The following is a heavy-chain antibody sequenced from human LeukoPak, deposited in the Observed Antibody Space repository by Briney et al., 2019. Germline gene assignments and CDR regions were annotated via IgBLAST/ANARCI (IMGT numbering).Heavy chain of an antibody. J-gene: IGHJ4*02. V-gene: IGHV1-2*02. CDR3: ARVLDRIDYYDSSGYYYD. D-gene: IGHD3-22*01. Sequence: ASVKVSCKASGYTFTGYFIHWVRQAPGQRLEWMGWINPNSGGTHYAQKFKGRVTMTRDTSISTAYMELSRLRSDGTAVYYCARVLDRIDYYDSSGYYYDWGQGTLVTVSS. CDR2: INPNSGGT. CDR1: GYTFTGYF.